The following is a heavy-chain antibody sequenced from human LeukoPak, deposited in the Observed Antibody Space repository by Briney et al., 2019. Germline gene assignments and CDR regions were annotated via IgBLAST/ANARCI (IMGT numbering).Heavy chain of an antibody. Sequence: ASVKVSCKASGYTFTSYGISWVRQAPRQGLEWMGWISADNSNTNYAQELQGRATMTTDTSTSTGYMKLRSLRSDDTAVYYCARDLYGDLPFDYSGQGTLVTVSS. V-gene: IGHV1-18*01. CDR3: ARDLYGDLPFDY. D-gene: IGHD4-17*01. J-gene: IGHJ4*02. CDR1: GYTFTSYG. CDR2: ISADNSNT.